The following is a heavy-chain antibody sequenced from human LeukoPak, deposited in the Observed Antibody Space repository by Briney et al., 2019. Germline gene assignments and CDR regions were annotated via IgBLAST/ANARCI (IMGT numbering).Heavy chain of an antibody. V-gene: IGHV3-7*01. CDR2: IKQDGSEK. Sequence: GGSLRLSCAASGFTFSSYWMSWVRQAPGKGLEWVANIKQDGSEKYYVDSVKGRFTISRDNAKNSLYLQMNSLRAEDTAVYYCARDSRGLRYFDWSYYFDYWGQGTLVTVSS. CDR1: GFTFSSYW. J-gene: IGHJ4*02. CDR3: ARDSRGLRYFDWSYYFDY. D-gene: IGHD3-9*01.